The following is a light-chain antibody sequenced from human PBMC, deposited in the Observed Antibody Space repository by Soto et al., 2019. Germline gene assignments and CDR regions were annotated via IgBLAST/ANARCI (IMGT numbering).Light chain of an antibody. CDR2: TAY. CDR1: QAIGYN. V-gene: IGKV1-27*01. J-gene: IGKJ1*01. Sequence: DIQMTQSPTSLSASVGDRVTITCRASQAIGYNLAWYQQKPGKVPKVLIYTAYTLHSGVPSRFSGSGSGTEFNLTINSLQPEGVVTYFCQRYDSVSWSFGQGHRVEI. CDR3: QRYDSVSWS.